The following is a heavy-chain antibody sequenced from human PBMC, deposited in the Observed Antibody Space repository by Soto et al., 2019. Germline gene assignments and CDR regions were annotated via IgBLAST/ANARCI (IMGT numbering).Heavy chain of an antibody. CDR2: INGNGGST. V-gene: IGHV3-74*01. J-gene: IGHJ4*02. Sequence: EVQLVESGGGLVQPGGSLRLSCAATGLSLNSLWMYWIRQSPGGGLQWISGINGNGGSTRYVDSVSGRFTISRDNAQNTLYLQMNSLGAEDTAIYYCASYNWPATSDYWGQGTPVTVSS. D-gene: IGHD1-20*01. CDR1: GLSLNSLW. CDR3: ASYNWPATSDY.